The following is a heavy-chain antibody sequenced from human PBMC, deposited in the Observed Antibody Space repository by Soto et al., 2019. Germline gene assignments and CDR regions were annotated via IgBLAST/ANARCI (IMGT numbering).Heavy chain of an antibody. CDR1: GYTFTSYD. D-gene: IGHD3-9*01. CDR3: ARGGLRYFDWLESPWYYYYGMDV. J-gene: IGHJ6*02. V-gene: IGHV1-8*01. CDR2: MNPNSGNT. Sequence: GASVKVSCKASGYTFTSYDINWLRQATGQGLEWMGWMNPNSGNTGYAQKFQGRVTMTRNTSISTAYMELSSLRSEDTAVYYCARGGLRYFDWLESPWYYYYGMDVWGQGTTVTVSS.